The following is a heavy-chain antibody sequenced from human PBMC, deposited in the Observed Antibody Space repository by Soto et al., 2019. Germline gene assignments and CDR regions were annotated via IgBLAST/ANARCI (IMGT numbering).Heavy chain of an antibody. Sequence: GESLKISCKGSGYSFISYWIGWVRQMPGKGLEWMGIIYPGDSDTRYSPSFQGQVTISADKSISTAYLQWSSLKASDTAMYYRARTSAAGKYYDGMDVWGQGTTVTVSS. CDR3: ARTSAAGKYYDGMDV. V-gene: IGHV5-51*01. J-gene: IGHJ6*02. D-gene: IGHD6-13*01. CDR1: GYSFISYW. CDR2: IYPGDSDT.